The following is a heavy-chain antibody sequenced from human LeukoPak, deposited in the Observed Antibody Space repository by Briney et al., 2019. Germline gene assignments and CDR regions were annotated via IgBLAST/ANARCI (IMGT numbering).Heavy chain of an antibody. CDR3: PRGFALHF. V-gene: IGHV6-1*01. J-gene: IGHJ3*01. CDR1: GDTVSSNSAA. CDR2: TYYRSKGYY. Sequence: SQTLSLTCDISGDTVSSNSAAWNWIRQSPSRGLEWLGRTYYRSKGYYDHAVSVKSRITISPDTCKNQFSLQLNSLTADGTAVYYCPRGFALHFWGQGTMVPVSS.